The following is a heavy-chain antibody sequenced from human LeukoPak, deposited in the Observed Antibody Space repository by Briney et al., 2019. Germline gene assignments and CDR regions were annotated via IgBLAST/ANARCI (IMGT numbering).Heavy chain of an antibody. CDR2: FHRGRI. V-gene: IGHV4-38-2*02. CDR1: GYPIGLDYY. Sequence: PSETLSLTCKVSGYPIGLDYYWVWIRQAPGRGLQWIGGFHRGRIQYNSALKSRVTISIDSSKNQFSLRMWPVTAADTAFYFGARAPSSYESGNGYPNLGWLDPWGQGALVTVSS. CDR3: ARAPSSYESGNGYPNLGWLDP. D-gene: IGHD5-24*01. J-gene: IGHJ5*02.